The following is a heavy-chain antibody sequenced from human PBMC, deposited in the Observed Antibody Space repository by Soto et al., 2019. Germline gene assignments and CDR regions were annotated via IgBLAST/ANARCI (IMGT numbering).Heavy chain of an antibody. V-gene: IGHV4-34*01. J-gene: IGHJ4*02. Sequence: PSETLSLTCAVYGGSFSGYYWTWIRQPPGTGLEWIGEINHSGSTNYNPSLKSRVTISVDTSTTQFSLKLTSVTAADTAVYSCAKGSLPDYGHVYDDYWGQGTLVTVSS. D-gene: IGHD4-17*01. CDR3: AKGSLPDYGHVYDDY. CDR1: GGSFSGYY. CDR2: INHSGST.